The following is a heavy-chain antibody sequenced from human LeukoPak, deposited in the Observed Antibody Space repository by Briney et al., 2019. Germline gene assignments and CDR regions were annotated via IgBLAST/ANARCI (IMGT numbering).Heavy chain of an antibody. CDR1: GFNFRAYG. J-gene: IGHJ4*01. Sequence: PGGSLRLSCVASGFNFRAYGMHWVRQAPGQGLEYISAISADGGTTFHAESVKGRFTISRDNSKNTLYLQMGSLRIGDSALYYCARGRGGPPFDFWGHGTLITVSS. CDR2: ISADGGTT. D-gene: IGHD3-10*01. CDR3: ARGRGGPPFDF. V-gene: IGHV3-64*02.